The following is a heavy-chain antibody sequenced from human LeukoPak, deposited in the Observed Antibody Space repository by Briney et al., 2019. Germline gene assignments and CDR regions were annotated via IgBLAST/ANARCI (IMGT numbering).Heavy chain of an antibody. CDR3: ARVAATYYYYYYMDV. D-gene: IGHD6-25*01. Sequence: GASVKVSCKASGGTFSIYAISWVRQAPGQGPEWVVGIIPIFGTANYAQKFQGRVTITADKSTSTAYMELSSLRSEDTAVYYCARVAATYYYYYYMDVWGKGTTVTVSS. J-gene: IGHJ6*03. CDR1: GGTFSIYA. V-gene: IGHV1-69*06. CDR2: IIPIFGTA.